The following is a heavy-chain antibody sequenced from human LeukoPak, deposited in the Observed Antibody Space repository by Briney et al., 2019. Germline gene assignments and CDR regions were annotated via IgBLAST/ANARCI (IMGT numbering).Heavy chain of an antibody. CDR3: ARLHYYDSSGYYYVFDY. CDR1: GVSTSSNSYY. CDR2: IYYSGST. V-gene: IGHV4-39*01. Sequence: SETLSLTCTVSGVSTSSNSYYWGWIRQPPGKGLEWIGSIYYSGSTYYNPSPKSRVTISVDTSKNQFSLKLSSVTAADTAVYYCARLHYYDSSGYYYVFDYWGQGALVTVSS. D-gene: IGHD3-22*01. J-gene: IGHJ4*02.